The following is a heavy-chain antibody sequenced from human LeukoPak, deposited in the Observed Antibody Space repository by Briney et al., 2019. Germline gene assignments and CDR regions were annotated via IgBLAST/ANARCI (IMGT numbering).Heavy chain of an antibody. CDR3: ARDRGGDYEGYYFDY. CDR2: ISGSGSST. Sequence: GGSLRLSCAASAITFSSYAMSWVRQAPGKGLEWVSGISGSGSSTYYADSVKGRFTISRDNSKNMLYLQMNSLRAEDTAVYYCARDRGGDYEGYYFDYWGQGTLVTVSS. J-gene: IGHJ4*02. D-gene: IGHD4-17*01. CDR1: AITFSSYA. V-gene: IGHV3-23*01.